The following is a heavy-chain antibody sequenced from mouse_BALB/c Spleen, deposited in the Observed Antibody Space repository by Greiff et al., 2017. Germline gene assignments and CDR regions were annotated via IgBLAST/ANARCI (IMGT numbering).Heavy chain of an antibody. J-gene: IGHJ3*01. CDR3: ARQGGTAWFAY. Sequence: EVMLVESGGGLVQPGGSLKLSCAASGFTFSSYTMSWVRQTPEKRLEWVAYISNGGGSTYYPDTVKGRFTISRDNAKNTLYLQMSSLKSEDTAMYYCARQGGTAWFAYWGQGTLVTVSA. D-gene: IGHD3-3*01. CDR1: GFTFSSYT. CDR2: ISNGGGST. V-gene: IGHV5-12-2*01.